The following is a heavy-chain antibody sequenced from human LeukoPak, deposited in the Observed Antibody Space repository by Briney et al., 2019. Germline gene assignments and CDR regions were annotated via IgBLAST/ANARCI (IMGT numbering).Heavy chain of an antibody. CDR3: ARGPYYYDSSGYYYSYFDY. CDR1: GGSISSYY. Sequence: PSETLSLTCTVSGGSISSYYWSWIRQPPGKGLEWIGYIYYTGGTNYNPSLKSRVTISADTSKNQFSLKLGSVTAADTAVYYCARGPYYYDSSGYYYSYFDYWGQGTLVTVSS. J-gene: IGHJ4*02. V-gene: IGHV4-59*01. CDR2: IYYTGGT. D-gene: IGHD3-22*01.